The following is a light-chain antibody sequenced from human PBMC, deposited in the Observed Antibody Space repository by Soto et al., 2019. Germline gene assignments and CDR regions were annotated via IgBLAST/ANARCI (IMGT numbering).Light chain of an antibody. V-gene: IGLV1-40*01. CDR2: GNS. CDR1: SSNIGAGYD. CDR3: QSYYSSLSGCV. Sequence: QSALTQPPSVSGAPGQRVTISCTGSSSNIGAGYDVHWYQQLPGTAPKLLISGNSNRPSGVPDRVSGSNSGTSASLAITGLQAEDEADHYCQSYYSSLSGCVFGGGTKVTVL. J-gene: IGLJ3*02.